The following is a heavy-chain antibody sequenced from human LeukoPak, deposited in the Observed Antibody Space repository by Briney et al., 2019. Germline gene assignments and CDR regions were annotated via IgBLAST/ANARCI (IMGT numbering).Heavy chain of an antibody. V-gene: IGHV1-46*01. CDR3: ARSEYSKSIWFDP. J-gene: IGHJ5*02. CDR2: INQSGGTT. D-gene: IGHD6-6*01. CDR1: VFMFTNFY. Sequence: ASVTISYTPSVFMFTNFYFHWGRQAPGQGLEWMGIINQSGGTTTYAQKFQGNITMTRDTSTSTVYMEMTSLTSEDTAVYYCARSEYSKSIWFDPWGQGTLVTVSS.